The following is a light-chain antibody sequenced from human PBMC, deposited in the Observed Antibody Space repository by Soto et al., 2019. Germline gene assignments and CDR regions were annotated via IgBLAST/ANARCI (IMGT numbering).Light chain of an antibody. CDR1: QSVSASQ. CDR2: GIS. Sequence: DIVMTQSPLSLPVTPGERATLSCRTSQSVSASQLAWYQQKPGQAPRLLIYGISKRAAGIPDRFTGSGSGTDFTLTIDGLEPEDFAVYYCQQYTQSLWTFGQGTKVDIK. V-gene: IGKV3-20*01. J-gene: IGKJ1*01. CDR3: QQYTQSLWT.